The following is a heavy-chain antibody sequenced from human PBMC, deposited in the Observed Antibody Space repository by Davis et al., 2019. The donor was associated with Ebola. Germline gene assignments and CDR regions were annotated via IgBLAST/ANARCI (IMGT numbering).Heavy chain of an antibody. CDR3: AREKYYYDSSGYHRGAFDI. D-gene: IGHD3-22*01. V-gene: IGHV4-61*01. J-gene: IGHJ3*02. CDR2: IYYSGST. Sequence: SETLSLTCSVSGASVSSISYYWTWIRQPPGKGLEWIGYIYYSGSTTYNPSLRSRVTISVETSKNQFSLKLSSVTAADTAVYYCAREKYYYDSSGYHRGAFDIWGQGTMVTVSS. CDR1: GASVSSISYY.